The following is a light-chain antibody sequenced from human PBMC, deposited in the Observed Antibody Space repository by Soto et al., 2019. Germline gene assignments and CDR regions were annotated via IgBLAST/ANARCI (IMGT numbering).Light chain of an antibody. CDR1: QSISSW. V-gene: IGKV1-5*03. CDR2: KAS. CDR3: QQYKSYPLS. Sequence: DIPMNKSPSTLYASVGDRVTLTCRARQSISSWLAWYQQKPGKAPKFLIYKASSLESGVPSRFSGSGSGTEFTLTISSLHPDDFATDSCQQYKSYPLSFGGGTKVEIK. J-gene: IGKJ4*01.